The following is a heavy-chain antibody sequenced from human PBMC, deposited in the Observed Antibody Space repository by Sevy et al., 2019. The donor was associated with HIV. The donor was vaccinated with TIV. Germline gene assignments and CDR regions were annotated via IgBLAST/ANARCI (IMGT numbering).Heavy chain of an antibody. Sequence: ASVKVSCKASGYTFTGYYMHWVRQAPGQGLEWMGWINPNSGGTNYAQKFQGRVTMTRDTSISTAYMELGRLRSDDTAGYYCARRYCSSTSCYSRAFDIWGQGTMVTVSS. J-gene: IGHJ3*02. CDR2: INPNSGGT. CDR1: GYTFTGYY. V-gene: IGHV1-2*02. D-gene: IGHD2-2*01. CDR3: ARRYCSSTSCYSRAFDI.